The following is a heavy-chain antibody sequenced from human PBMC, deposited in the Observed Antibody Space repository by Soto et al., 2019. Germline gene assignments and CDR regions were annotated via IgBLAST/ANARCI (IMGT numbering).Heavy chain of an antibody. V-gene: IGHV1-69*01. CDR1: GGTFSSYA. CDR3: ARARPWGYCSGGSCYYNWFDP. Sequence: QVQLVQSGAEVKKPGSSVKVSCKASGGTFSSYAISWVRQAPGQGLEWMGGIIPIFGTANYAQKFQGRVTITADESTSTAYMELSSLRSEDTAVYYCARARPWGYCSGGSCYYNWFDPCGQGTLVTVSS. CDR2: IIPIFGTA. D-gene: IGHD2-15*01. J-gene: IGHJ5*02.